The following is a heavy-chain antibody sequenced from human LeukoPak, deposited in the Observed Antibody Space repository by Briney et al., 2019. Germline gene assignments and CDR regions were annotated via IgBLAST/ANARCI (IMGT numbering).Heavy chain of an antibody. V-gene: IGHV3-30*18. CDR3: AKDQGIAAAGTTAFDY. CDR2: ISYDGSNK. J-gene: IGHJ4*02. D-gene: IGHD6-13*01. CDR1: GFTFSSYG. Sequence: GGSLRPSCAASGFTFSSYGMHWVRQAPGKGLEWVAVISYDGSNKYYADSVKGRFTISRDNSKNTLYLQMNSLRAEDTAVYYCAKDQGIAAAGTTAFDYWGQGTLVTVSS.